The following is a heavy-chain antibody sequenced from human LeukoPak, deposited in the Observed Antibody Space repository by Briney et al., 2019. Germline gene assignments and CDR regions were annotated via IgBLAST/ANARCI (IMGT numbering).Heavy chain of an antibody. CDR2: IRSKANSYAT. V-gene: IGHV3-73*01. J-gene: IGHJ4*02. Sequence: GGSLRLSXAASGFTFSGSAMHWVCQASGKGLEWFGRIRSKANSYATAYAASVKGRFTISRDDSKNTAYLQMNSLKTEDTAVYYCTRHAFGYDSSRVTDYWGQGTLVTVSS. D-gene: IGHD5-12*01. CDR3: TRHAFGYDSSRVTDY. CDR1: GFTFSGSA.